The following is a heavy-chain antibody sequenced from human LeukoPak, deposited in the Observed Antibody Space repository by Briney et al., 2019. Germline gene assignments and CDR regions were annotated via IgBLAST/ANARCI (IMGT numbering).Heavy chain of an antibody. V-gene: IGHV4-34*01. CDR3: ALDPTVVPAANMFEN. J-gene: IGHJ4*02. Sequence: SETLSLTCAVYGGSFSGYYWSWVRQPPGKGLEWIGEINHSGSTNYNPSLKSRVTISVDTSKNQFSLKLSSMTAADTAVYYCALDPTVVPAANMFENWGQGTLVTVSS. D-gene: IGHD2-2*01. CDR1: GGSFSGYY. CDR2: INHSGST.